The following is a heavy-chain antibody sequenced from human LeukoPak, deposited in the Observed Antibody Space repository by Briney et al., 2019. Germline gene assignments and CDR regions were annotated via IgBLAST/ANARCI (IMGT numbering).Heavy chain of an antibody. Sequence: SETLSLTCTVSGGSISSYYWSWIRQPPGRGLEWIGYIYTSGSTNYNPSLKSRVTISVDTSKNQFSLKLSSVTAADTAVYYCATVPYSSGWYRFDYWGQGTLVTVSS. CDR2: IYTSGST. J-gene: IGHJ4*02. D-gene: IGHD6-19*01. V-gene: IGHV4-4*09. CDR1: GGSISSYY. CDR3: ATVPYSSGWYRFDY.